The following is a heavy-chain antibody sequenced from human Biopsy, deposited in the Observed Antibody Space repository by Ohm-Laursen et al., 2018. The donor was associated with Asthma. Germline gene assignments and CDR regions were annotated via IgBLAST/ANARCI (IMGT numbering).Heavy chain of an antibody. J-gene: IGHJ1*01. D-gene: IGHD3-3*02. V-gene: IGHV3-7*01. CDR1: GFTFSSYG. CDR2: IKHDGSEK. CDR3: ARTFHFWSPYHAEHYQL. Sequence: SLRLSCAASGFTFSSYGMHWVRQAPGKGLGWVANIKHDGSEKNHVDSLKGRFTISRDNAKNSLYLQMNSLRAEDTAVYYCARTFHFWSPYHAEHYQLWGQGTLVTVSS.